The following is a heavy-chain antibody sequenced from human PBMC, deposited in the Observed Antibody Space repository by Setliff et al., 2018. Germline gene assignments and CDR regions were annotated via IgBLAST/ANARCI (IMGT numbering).Heavy chain of an antibody. J-gene: IGHJ4*02. CDR1: GGSITSGSYY. Sequence: SQTLSLTCAVSGGSITSGSYYWSWIRQPAGEGLEWIGRLHTSGTTDYNPSLKGRVTISADTSTNHFSLKSTSVTAADTAVYYCARDNTIVGATDYWGQGALVTVSS. CDR3: ARDNTIVGATDY. CDR2: LHTSGTT. D-gene: IGHD1-26*01. V-gene: IGHV4-61*02.